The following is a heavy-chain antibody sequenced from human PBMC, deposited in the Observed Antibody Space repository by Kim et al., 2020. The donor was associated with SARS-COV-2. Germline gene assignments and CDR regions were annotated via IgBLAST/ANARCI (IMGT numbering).Heavy chain of an antibody. J-gene: IGHJ4*02. D-gene: IGHD2-8*02. CDR1: GFTFSNAW. CDR3: TTGKRHTNNQSKYRNTGGGVYFDY. CDR2: IKSKTDGGTT. V-gene: IGHV3-15*01. Sequence: GGSLRLSCAASGFTFSNAWMSWVRQAPGKGLEWVGRIKSKTDGGTTDYAAPVKGRFTISRDDSKNTLYLQMNSLKTEDTAVYYCTTGKRHTNNQSKYRNTGGGVYFDYWGQGTLVTVSS.